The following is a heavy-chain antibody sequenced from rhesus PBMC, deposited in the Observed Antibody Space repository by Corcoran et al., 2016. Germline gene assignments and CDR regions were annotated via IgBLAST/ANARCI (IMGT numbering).Heavy chain of an antibody. CDR1: GASICSNC. Sequence: QVQLQESGPGLVKPSETLSPTCTVSGASICSNCWSWTRTPPGKGLEWSGEINGNSGSTNYNPSLKSRVTISKDASKNQFSLKLSSVTAADTAVYYCASLILYSYYYGLDSWGQGVVVTVSS. CDR2: INGNSGST. CDR3: ASLILYSYYYGLDS. V-gene: IGHV4-80*01. D-gene: IGHD2-21*01. J-gene: IGHJ6*01.